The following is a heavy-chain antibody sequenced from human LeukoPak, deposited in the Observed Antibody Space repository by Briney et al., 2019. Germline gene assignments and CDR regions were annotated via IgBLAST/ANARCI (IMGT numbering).Heavy chain of an antibody. V-gene: IGHV4-34*01. J-gene: IGHJ4*02. D-gene: IGHD6-13*01. CDR2: INHSGCT. CDR1: GGSFSGYY. CDR3: ARDLSLAAAVTIGY. Sequence: SETLSLTCAVYGGSFSGYYWSWLRQPPGKGLEWLGEINHSGCTNYNPSLNIRVTISVDTSKIQFSLKLSSVTAADTAVYYCARDLSLAAAVTIGYWGQGTLVTVSS.